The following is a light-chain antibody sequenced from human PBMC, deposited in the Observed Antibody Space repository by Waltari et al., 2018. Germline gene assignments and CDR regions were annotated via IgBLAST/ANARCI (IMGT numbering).Light chain of an antibody. CDR2: EDY. J-gene: IGLJ3*02. CDR3: CSYVSGDTWV. CDR1: NSDVGTYNL. Sequence: QSPLTQPASVSGSPGQSITISCTGTNSDVGTYNLFSWYQQHPGKAPKLMIYEDYKRPSGVSNRFSGSKSGNTASLTISGLQAEDEADYYCCSYVSGDTWVFGGGTELAVL. V-gene: IGLV2-23*01.